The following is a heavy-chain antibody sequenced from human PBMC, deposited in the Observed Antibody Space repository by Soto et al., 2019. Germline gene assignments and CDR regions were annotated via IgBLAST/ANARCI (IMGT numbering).Heavy chain of an antibody. CDR2: ISGSGGST. J-gene: IGHJ4*02. V-gene: IGHV3-23*01. Sequence: GGSLILCCASSGVTFSSYSISLVRQAPGKGLEWVSAISGSGGSTYYADSVKGRFTISRDNSKNTLYLQMNSLRAEDTAVYYCATFKAVAGTSPSGSDYWGQGTLVTVSS. CDR3: ATFKAVAGTSPSGSDY. D-gene: IGHD6-19*01. CDR1: GVTFSSYS.